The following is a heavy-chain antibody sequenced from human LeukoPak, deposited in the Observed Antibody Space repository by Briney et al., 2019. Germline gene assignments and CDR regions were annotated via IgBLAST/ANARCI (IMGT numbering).Heavy chain of an antibody. V-gene: IGHV3-21*01. CDR3: ARDNYYDSSGYYGTTDY. Sequence: GSLRLSCAASGFTFSSYSMNCVRQAPGKGLEWVSSISSSSSYIYYADSVKGRFTISRDNAKNSLYLQMNSLRAEDAAVYYCARDNYYDSSGYYGTTDYWGQGTLVTVSS. CDR1: GFTFSSYS. D-gene: IGHD3-22*01. J-gene: IGHJ4*02. CDR2: ISSSSSYI.